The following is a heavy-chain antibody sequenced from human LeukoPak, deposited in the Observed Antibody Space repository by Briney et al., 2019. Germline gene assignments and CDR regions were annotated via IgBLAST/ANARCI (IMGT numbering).Heavy chain of an antibody. Sequence: SETLSLTCAVFGGPFSGNYWSYIRQPPGKGLEWIGEINHSGSTNYNPSLKSRVTISVDTSKNQFSLMLTSVTAADTAVYYCARGSTTVPHYFDYWGQGTLVTVSS. J-gene: IGHJ4*02. CDR1: GGPFSGNY. D-gene: IGHD4-17*01. CDR3: ARGSTTVPHYFDY. CDR2: INHSGST. V-gene: IGHV4-34*01.